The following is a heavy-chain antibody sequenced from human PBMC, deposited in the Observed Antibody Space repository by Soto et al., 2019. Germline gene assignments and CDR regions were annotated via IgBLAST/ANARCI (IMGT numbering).Heavy chain of an antibody. V-gene: IGHV1-8*01. CDR1: GYTFTNYD. Sequence: QVQLVQSGAEVKKPGASVKVSCKASGYTFTNYDINWVRQATGQGLEWMGWMNPNSGNTGYVQKFQGRVPMTRNTSISTAYMELSSLRSEDTAVYYCARVRLVRGVITRRWFDPWGQGTLVTVSS. J-gene: IGHJ5*02. CDR3: ARVRLVRGVITRRWFDP. D-gene: IGHD3-10*01. CDR2: MNPNSGNT.